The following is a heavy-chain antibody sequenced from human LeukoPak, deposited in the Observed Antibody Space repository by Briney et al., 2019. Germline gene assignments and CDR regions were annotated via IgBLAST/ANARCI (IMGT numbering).Heavy chain of an antibody. J-gene: IGHJ6*03. CDR1: GFTFDDYA. D-gene: IGHD2-15*01. V-gene: IGHV3-43*02. Sequence: GGSLRLSCAASGFTFDDYAMHWVRQAPGKGPEWVSLISGDGGSTYYADSVKGRFTISRDNSKNSLYLQMNSLRTEDTALYYCAIPPWRSGRYYYYMDVWGKGTTVTVSS. CDR2: ISGDGGST. CDR3: AIPPWRSGRYYYYMDV.